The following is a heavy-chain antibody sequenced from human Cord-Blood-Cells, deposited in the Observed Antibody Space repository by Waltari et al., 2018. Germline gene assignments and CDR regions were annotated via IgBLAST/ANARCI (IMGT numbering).Heavy chain of an antibody. D-gene: IGHD3-22*01. CDR2: MNPNSGNT. CDR3: ARGSLSHYDSSVKTGWFDP. V-gene: IGHV1-8*01. Sequence: QVQLVQSGAEVKKPGASVKVSCKASGYTFPSYDINWVRQATGKGLEWMGWMNPNSGNTGYAQKFQGRVTMTRNTSISTAYMELSSLRSEDTAVYYCARGSLSHYDSSVKTGWFDPWGQGTLVTVSS. CDR1: GYTFPSYD. J-gene: IGHJ5*02.